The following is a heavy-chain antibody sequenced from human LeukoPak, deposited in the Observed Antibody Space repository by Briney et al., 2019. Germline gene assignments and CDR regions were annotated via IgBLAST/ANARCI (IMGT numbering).Heavy chain of an antibody. Sequence: ASVKVSCKASGGTFSSYAISWVRQAPGQGLEWMGRIIPILDIANYAQKFQGRVMITADKSTSTAYMELSSLRSEDTAVYYCARGGVGATVTFDYWGQGTLVTVSS. V-gene: IGHV1-69*04. CDR3: ARGGVGATVTFDY. CDR2: IIPILDIA. D-gene: IGHD4-17*01. J-gene: IGHJ4*02. CDR1: GGTFSSYA.